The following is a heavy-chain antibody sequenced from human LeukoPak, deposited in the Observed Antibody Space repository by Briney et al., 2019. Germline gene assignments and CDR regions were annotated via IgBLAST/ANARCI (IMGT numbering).Heavy chain of an antibody. V-gene: IGHV3-7*01. D-gene: IGHD5-18*01. CDR1: GFTFSNYW. J-gene: IGHJ4*02. CDR2: INQDGSEM. CDR3: ARHDSFIPY. Sequence: GGSLRLSCAASGFTFSNYWMSWVRQAPGKGLEWLANINQDGSEMYYVDSVKGRFTISRDNGKNSLYLQINSLRADDTAVYYCARHDSFIPYWGQGALVTVSS.